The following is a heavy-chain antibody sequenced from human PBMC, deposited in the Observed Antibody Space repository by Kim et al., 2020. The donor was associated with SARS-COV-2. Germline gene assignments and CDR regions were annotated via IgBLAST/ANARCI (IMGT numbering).Heavy chain of an antibody. CDR2: ISAYNGNT. J-gene: IGHJ4*02. CDR1: GYTFTSYG. CDR3: ARWGRGYYGSGSYYIPFDY. Sequence: ASVKVSCKASGYTFTSYGISWVRQAPGQGLEWMGWISAYNGNTNYAQKLQGRVTMTTDTSTSTAYMELRSLRSDDTAVYYCARWGRGYYGSGSYYIPFDYWGQGTLVTVSS. D-gene: IGHD3-10*01. V-gene: IGHV1-18*01.